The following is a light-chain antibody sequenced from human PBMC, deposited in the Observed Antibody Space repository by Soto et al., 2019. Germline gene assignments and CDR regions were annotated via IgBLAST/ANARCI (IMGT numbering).Light chain of an antibody. J-gene: IGLJ1*01. CDR1: SSNIGKNY. V-gene: IGLV1-51*02. Sequence: QSVLTQPPSVSAAPGQKVTISCSGSSSNIGKNYVSWYQQLPGTAPKLLIYENDKRPSGIPDRFSGSKTGTSATLGITGIQTGVEADYHSGTWDSSLSAGVFGTGTKVTVL. CDR2: END. CDR3: GTWDSSLSAGV.